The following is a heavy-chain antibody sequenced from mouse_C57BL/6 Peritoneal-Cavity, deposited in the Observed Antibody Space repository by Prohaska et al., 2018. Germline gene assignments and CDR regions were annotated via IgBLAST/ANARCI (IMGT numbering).Heavy chain of an antibody. J-gene: IGHJ2*01. CDR2: INPYNGGT. CDR1: GYTFTDYY. CDR3: ASYYGSSHFDY. D-gene: IGHD1-1*01. V-gene: IGHV1-19*01. Sequence: EVQLQQSGPVLVKPGASVKMSCKASGYTFTDYYMNWVKQSHGKSLEWIGVINPYNGGTSYNQKFKGKATLTVDKSSSTGYMERNSLTSEDSAVYYCASYYGSSHFDYGGQGTTLTVSS.